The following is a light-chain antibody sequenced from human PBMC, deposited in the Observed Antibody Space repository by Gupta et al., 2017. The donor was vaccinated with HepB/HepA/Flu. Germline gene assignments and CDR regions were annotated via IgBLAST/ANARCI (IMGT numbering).Light chain of an antibody. J-gene: IGKJ2*01. CDR3: QQSDIIPYT. V-gene: IGKV1-39*01. CDR2: GAS. CDR1: HSISAY. Sequence: DIQMTQSPSSLPASVGDRVTITCRASHSISAYLNWYQQKPGRAPRLLIYGASNLQTGVPSRFSGSGSGTDFTLTISRLQPEDVATFYCQQSDIIPYTFGQGTKVEI.